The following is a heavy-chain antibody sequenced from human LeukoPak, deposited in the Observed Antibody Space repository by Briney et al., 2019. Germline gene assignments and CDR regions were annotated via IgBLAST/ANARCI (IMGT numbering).Heavy chain of an antibody. D-gene: IGHD2-21*02. CDR1: GCSISSYY. V-gene: IGHV4-4*07. CDR3: ARGGFYCGGDCYVDY. J-gene: IGHJ4*02. Sequence: SETLSLTCTVSGCSISSYYWSWIRQPAGKGLEWIGRIYTGGSTNYNPSLKSRVTISVDKSKNQFSLKLSSVTAADTAVYYCARGGFYCGGDCYVDYWGQGTLVTVSS. CDR2: IYTGGST.